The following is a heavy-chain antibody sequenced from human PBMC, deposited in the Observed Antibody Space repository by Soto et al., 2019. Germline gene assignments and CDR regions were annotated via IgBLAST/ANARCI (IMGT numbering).Heavy chain of an antibody. D-gene: IGHD1-26*01. J-gene: IGHJ4*02. V-gene: IGHV1-69*02. CDR3: ASGWAADVDY. CDR1: GGTFSKYS. Sequence: QVPLVQSGAEVKKPGSSVKVSCTASGGTFSKYSISWIRQAPGQGLEWMGRIIPYLSVTNYAQKFKGRVTITADKSTGTAYMELNNLRSEDTAVYFCASGWAADVDYWGQGTLITVSS. CDR2: IIPYLSVT.